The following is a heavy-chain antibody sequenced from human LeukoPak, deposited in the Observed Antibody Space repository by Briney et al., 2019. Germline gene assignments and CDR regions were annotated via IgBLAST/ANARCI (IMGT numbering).Heavy chain of an antibody. CDR3: ARHDSSYSSGWFPRAFFDY. CDR1: GGSISSYY. CDR2: IYYSGST. J-gene: IGHJ4*02. V-gene: IGHV4-39*01. Sequence: SETLSLTCTVSGGSISSYYWGWIRQPPGKGLEWIGSIYYSGSTCYNPSLKSRVTISVDTSKNQFSLKLSSVTAADTAVYYCARHDSSYSSGWFPRAFFDYWGQGTLVTVTS. D-gene: IGHD6-19*01.